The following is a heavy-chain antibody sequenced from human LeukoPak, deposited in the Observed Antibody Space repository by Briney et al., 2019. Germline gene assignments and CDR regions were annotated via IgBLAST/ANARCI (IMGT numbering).Heavy chain of an antibody. D-gene: IGHD2-15*01. CDR2: TYYRSKWYN. CDR1: GDSFSSNSAA. Sequence: SQTLSLTCAISGDSFSSNSAAWNWIRQSPSRGLEWLGRTYYRSKWYNDYAVSVKSRITINPDTSKNQFSLQLNSVTPEDTAVYYCARESACSGGSCLYYFDYWGQGTLVTVSS. J-gene: IGHJ4*02. CDR3: ARESACSGGSCLYYFDY. V-gene: IGHV6-1*01.